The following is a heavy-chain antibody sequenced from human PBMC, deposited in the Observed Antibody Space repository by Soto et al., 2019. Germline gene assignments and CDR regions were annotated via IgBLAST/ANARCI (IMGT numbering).Heavy chain of an antibody. CDR1: GFTFSSYG. D-gene: IGHD3-22*01. CDR2: IWYDGSNK. CDR3: ARDPPITMIAEDYYYYYGMDV. J-gene: IGHJ6*02. Sequence: QVQLVESGGGVVQPGRSLRLSCAASGFTFSSYGMHWVRQAPGKGLEWVAVIWYDGSNKYYADSVKGRFTISRDNSKNTLYLQMNSLRAEDTAVYYCARDPPITMIAEDYYYYYGMDVWGQRTTVTVSS. V-gene: IGHV3-33*01.